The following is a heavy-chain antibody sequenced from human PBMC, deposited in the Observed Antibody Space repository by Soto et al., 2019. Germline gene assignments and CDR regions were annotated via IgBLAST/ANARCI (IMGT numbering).Heavy chain of an antibody. CDR3: ARHPGYYDILTGYTTYYFDS. Sequence: SETLSLTCTVSGGSISRYYWSWIRQPPGKGLEWIGYMYNTGSTGYNPSLKSRVTISLDTPKNQFSLKLSSVTAADTAVYYCARHPGYYDILTGYTTYYFDSWGQGILVTVSS. J-gene: IGHJ4*02. D-gene: IGHD3-9*01. V-gene: IGHV4-59*08. CDR1: GGSISRYY. CDR2: MYNTGST.